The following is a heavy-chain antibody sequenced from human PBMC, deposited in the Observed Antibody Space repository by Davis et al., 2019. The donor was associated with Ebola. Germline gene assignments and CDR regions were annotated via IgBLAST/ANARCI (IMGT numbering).Heavy chain of an antibody. Sequence: PGGSLRLSCAPSGFTVSSNFMSWVRQAPGKGLEWVSVIYSCGTTYYTDSVKGRFTISRDNSKNTLYLQMNSLRAEDTAVYYCAKNRWATVTGYYYMDVWGKGTTVTVSS. CDR3: AKNRWATVTGYYYMDV. CDR2: IYSCGTT. V-gene: IGHV3-53*01. CDR1: GFTVSSNF. D-gene: IGHD4-17*01. J-gene: IGHJ6*03.